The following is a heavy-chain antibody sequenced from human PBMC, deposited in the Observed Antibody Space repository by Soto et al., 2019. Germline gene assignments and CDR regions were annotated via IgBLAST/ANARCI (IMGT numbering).Heavy chain of an antibody. J-gene: IGHJ4*02. CDR1: GFTFSSYG. V-gene: IGHV3-33*01. CDR3: ARDYCGGDCYVDY. Sequence: QVQLVESGGGVVQPGRSLRLSCAASGFTFSSYGMHWVRQAPGKGLEWVAVIWYDGSNKYYADSVKGRFTISRDNSMNTLYLQMNSLRAEDTAVYYCARDYCGGDCYVDYWGQGTLVTVSS. D-gene: IGHD2-21*02. CDR2: IWYDGSNK.